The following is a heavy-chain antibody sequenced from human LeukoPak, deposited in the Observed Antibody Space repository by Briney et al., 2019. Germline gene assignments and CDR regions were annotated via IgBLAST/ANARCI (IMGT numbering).Heavy chain of an antibody. CDR1: GFTFDDYA. CDR2: ISWNSGSI. V-gene: IGHV3-9*01. CDR3: IRDFRSADL. J-gene: IGHJ5*02. Sequence: GGSLRLSCAASGFTFDDYAMHWVRQAPGKGLEWVSGISWNSGSIGYADSVKGRFTISRDNAKNTVYLEMNSLSVEDTATYYCIRDFRSADLWGQGTLVTVTS.